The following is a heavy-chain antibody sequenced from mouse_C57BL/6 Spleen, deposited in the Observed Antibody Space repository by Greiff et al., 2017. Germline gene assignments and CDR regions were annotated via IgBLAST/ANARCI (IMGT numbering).Heavy chain of an antibody. Sequence: VQLQQPGAELVMPGASVKLSCKASGYTFTSYWMHWVKQRPGQGLEWIGEIDPSDSYTNYNQKFKGKSTLTVDKSSSTAYMQLSSLTSEDSAVYYCARSLYDYDGHTIVDWGQGTTLTVSS. J-gene: IGHJ2*01. CDR3: ARSLYDYDGHTIVD. CDR2: IDPSDSYT. V-gene: IGHV1-69*01. D-gene: IGHD2-4*01. CDR1: GYTFTSYW.